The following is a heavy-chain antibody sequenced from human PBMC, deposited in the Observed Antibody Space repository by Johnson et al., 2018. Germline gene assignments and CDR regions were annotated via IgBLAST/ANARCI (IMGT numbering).Heavy chain of an antibody. Sequence: VQLVQSGGGLVQPGGSLRLSCAASGFTFSNYWMSWVRQAPGKGLEWVANIKEAGSETYYVDSVKGRFTISRDNAKNSLYLQMNSLRAEDTAVYYCARALRGDRYGTGLDYYGMDVWGQGTTVPVS. CDR3: ARALRGDRYGTGLDYYGMDV. CDR2: IKEAGSET. V-gene: IGHV3-7*01. D-gene: IGHD5-18*01. J-gene: IGHJ6*02. CDR1: GFTFSNYW.